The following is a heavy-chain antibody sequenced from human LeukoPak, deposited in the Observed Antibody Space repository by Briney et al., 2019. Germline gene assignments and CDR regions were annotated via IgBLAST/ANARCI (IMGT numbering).Heavy chain of an antibody. Sequence: ASVKVSCKASGYTFTSYDINWVRQATGQGLEWMGWMNPNSGNTGYAQKFQGRVTMTRNTSISTAYMERISLRSEDTAVYYCARGPRSGSSWYQGYDYWGQGILVTVSS. J-gene: IGHJ4*02. CDR1: GYTFTSYD. V-gene: IGHV1-8*01. D-gene: IGHD6-13*01. CDR3: ARGPRSGSSWYQGYDY. CDR2: MNPNSGNT.